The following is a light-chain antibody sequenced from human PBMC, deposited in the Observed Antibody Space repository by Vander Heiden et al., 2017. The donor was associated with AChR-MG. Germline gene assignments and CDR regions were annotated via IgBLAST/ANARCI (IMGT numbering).Light chain of an antibody. CDR2: EVS. Sequence: QSALTPPPSASGSPGQSVTISCTGTSSDVGGYNYVSWYQQHPGKAPKLMIYEVSKRPSGVPDRFSGSKSGNTASLTVSGLQAEDEADYYCSSYAGSNEVFGGGTKLTVL. CDR3: SSYAGSNEV. J-gene: IGLJ2*01. V-gene: IGLV2-8*01. CDR1: SSDVGGYNY.